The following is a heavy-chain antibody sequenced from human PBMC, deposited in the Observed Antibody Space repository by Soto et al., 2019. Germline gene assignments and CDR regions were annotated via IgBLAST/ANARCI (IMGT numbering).Heavy chain of an antibody. J-gene: IGHJ6*02. V-gene: IGHV3-15*01. D-gene: IGHD3-3*01. CDR2: IKSKTDGGTT. CDR1: GFTFSNAW. Sequence: EVQLVESGGGLVKPGGSLRLSCAASGFTFSNAWMSWVRQAPGKGLEWVGRIKSKTDGGTTDYAAPVKGRFTISRDDSKNTLYLQMNSLKTEDTAVYYCTTPYYDFWSGYPTRYYYYGMDVWGQGTTVTVSS. CDR3: TTPYYDFWSGYPTRYYYYGMDV.